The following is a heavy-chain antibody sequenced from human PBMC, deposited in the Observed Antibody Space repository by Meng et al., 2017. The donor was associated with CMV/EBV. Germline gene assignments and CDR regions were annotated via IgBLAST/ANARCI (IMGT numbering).Heavy chain of an antibody. CDR2: ISYDGSTK. CDR3: AREGAGTIYGMDV. CDR1: GFTFSSYA. D-gene: IGHD1-1*01. J-gene: IGHJ6*02. V-gene: IGHV3-30*04. Sequence: GESLKISCAASGFTFSSYAMHWVRQAPGKGLEWVAVISYDGSTKYYADSVKGRFTISRDNSKNTLYLQMNSLRAEDTAVYYCAREGAGTIYGMDVWGQGTTVTVSS.